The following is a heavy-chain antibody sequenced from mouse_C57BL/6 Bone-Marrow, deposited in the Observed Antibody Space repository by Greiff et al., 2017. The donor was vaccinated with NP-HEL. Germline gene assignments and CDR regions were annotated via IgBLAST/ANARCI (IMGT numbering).Heavy chain of an antibody. Sequence: EVQLVESGGGLVQPGGSMKLSCVASGFTFSNYWMNWVRQSPEKGLEWVAQIRLKSDNYATHYAESVKGRFTISRDDSKSSVYLQMNNLRAEDTGIYYCTDYGSLAYWGQGTLVTVSA. J-gene: IGHJ3*01. CDR2: IRLKSDNYAT. CDR1: GFTFSNYW. V-gene: IGHV6-3*01. CDR3: TDYGSLAY. D-gene: IGHD1-1*01.